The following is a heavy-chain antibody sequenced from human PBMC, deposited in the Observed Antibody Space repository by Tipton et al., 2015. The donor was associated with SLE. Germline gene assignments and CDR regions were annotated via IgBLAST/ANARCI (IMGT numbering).Heavy chain of an antibody. V-gene: IGHV4-39*07. CDR1: GGSISSGDYY. J-gene: IGHJ4*02. Sequence: GLVKPSETLSLTCTVSGGSISSGDYYWGWIRQSPGKGLEWIGEINHSGSISYNPSLQSRVTISVDTSKNQFSLKLNSVTAADTAVYYCARTGGSIPFFGYWGQGTLVTVSS. D-gene: IGHD1-14*01. CDR2: INHSGSI. CDR3: ARTGGSIPFFGY.